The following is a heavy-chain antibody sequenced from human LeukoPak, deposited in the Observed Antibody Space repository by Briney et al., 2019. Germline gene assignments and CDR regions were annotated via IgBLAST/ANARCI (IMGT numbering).Heavy chain of an antibody. CDR2: IYPGNSDT. J-gene: IGHJ6*02. CDR3: ARITMIAGSYGMDV. Sequence: GESLRISCKTSGYSFTSFWIHWVRQMPGKELEWMGGIYPGNSDTRYSPSFQGHVTISADSSSSSGYLQWSGLKASDTAMYYCARITMIAGSYGMDVWGQGTTVTVSS. V-gene: IGHV5-78*01. D-gene: IGHD3-22*01. CDR1: GYSFTSFW.